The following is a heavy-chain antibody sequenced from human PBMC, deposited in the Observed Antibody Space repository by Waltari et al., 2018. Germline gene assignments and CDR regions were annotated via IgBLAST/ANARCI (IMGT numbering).Heavy chain of an antibody. CDR2: ISYEGSDE. D-gene: IGHD4-17*01. V-gene: IGHV3-30*18. CDR1: GFTFSSHG. CDR3: AKDGAWTTVFYFES. J-gene: IGHJ4*02. Sequence: QVQLVESGGGVAQPGTSLRLSCAASGFTFSSHGMHWVRQAPGKGLEWVAGISYEGSDEYYADSVKGRFTISRDNSKNTLYLRMNSLGLEDTAVYYCAKDGAWTTVFYFESWGQGTLVPVSS.